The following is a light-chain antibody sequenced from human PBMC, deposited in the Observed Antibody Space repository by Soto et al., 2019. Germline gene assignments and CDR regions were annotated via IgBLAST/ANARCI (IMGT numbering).Light chain of an antibody. Sequence: IVITHSPATLSVSPAQGSTLSFGASQSVSSNLAWYKQKPGQAPRLLIYGASTRATGIPARFSGSGSGTEFTLTISSLQSEDFAVYYCQQYNNWPQTFGQGTKVDIK. V-gene: IGKV3-15*01. CDR2: GAS. CDR1: QSVSSN. CDR3: QQYNNWPQT. J-gene: IGKJ1*01.